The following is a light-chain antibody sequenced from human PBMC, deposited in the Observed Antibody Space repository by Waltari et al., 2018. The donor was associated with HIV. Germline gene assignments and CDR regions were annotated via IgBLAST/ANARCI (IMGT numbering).Light chain of an antibody. Sequence: QSAFTPPAPVPGSPGQSITLSCTGTTSDVGGYNLVFWYQQHPGKAPKLMIYVVSKRPSGVSNRFSGSKSGNTASLTISGLQAGDEADYYCCAYAGSTTYVIFGAGTKLTVL. CDR2: VVS. CDR1: TSDVGGYNL. J-gene: IGLJ2*01. CDR3: CAYAGSTTYVI. V-gene: IGLV2-23*02.